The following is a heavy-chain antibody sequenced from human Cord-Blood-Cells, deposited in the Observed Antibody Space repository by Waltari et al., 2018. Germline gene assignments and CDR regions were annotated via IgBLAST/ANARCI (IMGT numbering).Heavy chain of an antibody. J-gene: IGHJ4*02. CDR2: INHSGST. CDR3: ARGLYTRTTALSY. CDR1: GGSFSGYY. Sequence: QVQLQQWGAGLLKPSETLSLTCAVYGGSFSGYYWSWIRQPPGKGLEWIGEINHSGSTNYNPSLKSRVTISVDTSKNQVSLKLSSVTAADTAVYYCARGLYTRTTALSYWGQGTLVTVSS. V-gene: IGHV4-34*01. D-gene: IGHD1-1*01.